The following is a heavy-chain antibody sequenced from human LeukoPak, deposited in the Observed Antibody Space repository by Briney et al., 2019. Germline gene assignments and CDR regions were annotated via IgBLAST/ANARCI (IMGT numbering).Heavy chain of an antibody. CDR2: FSRSGPDT. J-gene: IGHJ6*02. Sequence: GGSLRLSCAASGFTFGSSAMSWVRQAPGKGPEWVSTFSRSGPDTYYADSVKGRFTISRDNSKNTLYLQMNSLRAEDTAVYYCARASSSWYHYYYGMDVWGQGTTVTVSS. D-gene: IGHD6-13*01. CDR1: GFTFGSSA. V-gene: IGHV3-23*01. CDR3: ARASSSWYHYYYGMDV.